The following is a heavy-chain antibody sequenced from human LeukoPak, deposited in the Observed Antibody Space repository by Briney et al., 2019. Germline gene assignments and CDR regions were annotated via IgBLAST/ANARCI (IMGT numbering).Heavy chain of an antibody. CDR3: ATIVVVPAARSPGY. CDR1: GFTFSSYS. V-gene: IGHV3-21*01. D-gene: IGHD2-2*01. CDR2: ISSSSSYI. Sequence: GGSLRLSCAASGFTFSSYSMNWVRQAPGKGLEWVSSISSSSSYIYYADSVKGRFTISRGNAKNSLYLQMNSLRAEDTAVYYCATIVVVPAARSPGYWGQGTLVTVSS. J-gene: IGHJ4*02.